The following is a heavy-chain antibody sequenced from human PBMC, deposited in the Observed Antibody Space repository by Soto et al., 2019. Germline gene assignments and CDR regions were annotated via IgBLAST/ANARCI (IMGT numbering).Heavy chain of an antibody. CDR2: IGSGVNYI. J-gene: IGHJ4*02. CDR1: GFTLGGCH. D-gene: IGHD4-17*01. V-gene: IGHV3-21*01. CDR3: ASTDTVTEADY. Sequence: EVQVVESGGGLVKPGGSRKPPWEASGFTLGGCHLNWARQAPGKGLEWVSSIGSGVNYINYADSVKGRFTISRDNANNSLYLQMNSLRAEDTAVYYCASTDTVTEADYWGQGTLVTVSS.